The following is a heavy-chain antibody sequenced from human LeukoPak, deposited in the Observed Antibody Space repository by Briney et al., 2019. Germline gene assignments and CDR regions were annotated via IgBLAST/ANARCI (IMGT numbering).Heavy chain of an antibody. V-gene: IGHV4-34*01. J-gene: IGHJ4*02. D-gene: IGHD1-26*01. CDR3: ARARYSGSYLDY. CDR1: GGSFSGYY. CDR2: INHSGST. Sequence: SETLSLTCAVYGGSFSGYYWSWIRQPPGKGLEWIGEINHSGSTNYNPSLKSRVTISVDTSKNQFPLKLSSVTAADTAVYYCARARYSGSYLDYWGQGTLVTVSS.